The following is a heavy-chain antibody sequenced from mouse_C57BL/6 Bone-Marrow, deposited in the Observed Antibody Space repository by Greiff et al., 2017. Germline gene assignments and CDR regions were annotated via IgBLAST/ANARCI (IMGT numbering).Heavy chain of an antibody. V-gene: IGHV5-12*01. J-gene: IGHJ4*01. CDR3: ARRGYYYAMDY. Sequence: EVNVVESGGGLVQPGGSLKLSCAASGFTFSDYYMYWVRQTPEKRLEWVAYISNGGGSTYYPDTVKGRFTISRDNAKNTLYLQMSRLKSEDTAMYYCARRGYYYAMDYWGQGTSVTVSS. CDR1: GFTFSDYY. CDR2: ISNGGGST.